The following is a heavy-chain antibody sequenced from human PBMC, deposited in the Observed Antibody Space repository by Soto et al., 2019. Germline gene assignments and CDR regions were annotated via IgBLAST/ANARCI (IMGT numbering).Heavy chain of an antibody. CDR1: GFTISSNA. Sequence: PGGSLRLSCAASGFTISSNAMYWVRQAPGKVLEWVSGISDRGDTTHYADSVKGRFTISRDTSKNTLYLQLNTLRADDTAINYRAKDKPGPTSFDYRGQGTLVTVSS. CDR3: AKDKPGPTSFDY. J-gene: IGHJ4*02. CDR2: ISDRGDTT. D-gene: IGHD1-1*01. V-gene: IGHV3-23*01.